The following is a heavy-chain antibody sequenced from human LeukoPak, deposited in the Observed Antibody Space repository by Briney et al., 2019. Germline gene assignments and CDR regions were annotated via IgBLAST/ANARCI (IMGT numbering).Heavy chain of an antibody. D-gene: IGHD6-6*01. CDR3: ARDLYSSSSRPFDY. J-gene: IGHJ4*02. CDR2: ISYDGSNK. Sequence: GGSLRLSCAASGFTFSSYAMRWVRQAPGKGLEWVAVISYDGSNKYYADSVKGRFTISRDNSKNTLYLQMNSLRAEDTALYYCARDLYSSSSRPFDYWGQGTLVTVSS. CDR1: GFTFSSYA. V-gene: IGHV3-30-3*01.